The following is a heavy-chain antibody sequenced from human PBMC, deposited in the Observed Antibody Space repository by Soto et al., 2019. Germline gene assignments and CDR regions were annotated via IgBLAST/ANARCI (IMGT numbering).Heavy chain of an antibody. D-gene: IGHD2-15*01. Sequence: QVQLVESGGGVVQPGRSLRLSCAGSGFTFSNYGLHWVRQAPGKGLEWVAVISYDGSHKYYADSVKGRFTISRDNSNNLLTLQMDSLRAEETAVYYCAKDGAPRYCGRSSCHPARAYWGQGTLVTVSS. CDR2: ISYDGSHK. V-gene: IGHV3-30*18. CDR1: GFTFSNYG. J-gene: IGHJ4*02. CDR3: AKDGAPRYCGRSSCHPARAY.